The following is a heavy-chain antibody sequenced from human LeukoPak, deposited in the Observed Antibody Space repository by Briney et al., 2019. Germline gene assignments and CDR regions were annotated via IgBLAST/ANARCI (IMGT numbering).Heavy chain of an antibody. J-gene: IGHJ4*02. V-gene: IGHV4-39*01. CDR1: GVSISSSNSY. CDR2: IYYSGNT. CDR3: ARGRDGYNCDY. Sequence: RSSETLSLTCTVSGVSISSSNSYWGWIRQPPGKGLEWIGSIYYSGNTYYNASLKSQVSISIDTPKNQFSLKVTSVTAADTAVYYCARGRDGYNCDYWGQGTLVTVSS. D-gene: IGHD5-24*01.